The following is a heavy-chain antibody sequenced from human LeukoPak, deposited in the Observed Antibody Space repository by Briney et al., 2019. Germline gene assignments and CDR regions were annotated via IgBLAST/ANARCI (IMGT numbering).Heavy chain of an antibody. Sequence: SETLSLTCTVSGGSISSGGYYWSWIRQHPGKGLEWIGYIYYSGSTYYNPSLKSRVTISVDTSKNQFSLKLSPVTAADTAVYYCARAVGYCSSTSCYPNDAFDIWGQGTMVTVSS. CDR1: GGSISSGGYY. CDR3: ARAVGYCSSTSCYPNDAFDI. CDR2: IYYSGST. V-gene: IGHV4-31*03. D-gene: IGHD2-2*03. J-gene: IGHJ3*02.